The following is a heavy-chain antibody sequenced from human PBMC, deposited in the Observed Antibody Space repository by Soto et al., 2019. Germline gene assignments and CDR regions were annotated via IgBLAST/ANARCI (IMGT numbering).Heavy chain of an antibody. Sequence: GSLRLSCVASGLTFGSRAMTWVRQAPGEGLQWVSTITDTGGDAKYADYVRGRFVISRDNSKKTLYLQMTSLTAEDSAMYYFARGSTDSYPGSRIFDFWGRGTLVTVSS. CDR2: ITDTGGDA. CDR1: GLTFGSRA. V-gene: IGHV3-23*01. D-gene: IGHD3-10*01. J-gene: IGHJ4*02. CDR3: ARGSTDSYPGSRIFDF.